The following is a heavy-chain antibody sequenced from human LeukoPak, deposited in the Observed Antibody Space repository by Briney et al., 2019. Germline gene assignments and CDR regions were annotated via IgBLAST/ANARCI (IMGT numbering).Heavy chain of an antibody. CDR2: INHSGST. CDR1: GGSISSGSYY. Sequence: SETLSLTCTVSGGSISSGSYYWGWIRQPPGKGLEWIGEINHSGSTNYNPSLKSRVTISVDTSKNQFSLKLSSVTAADTAVYYCARETYSSGPLLYYYYMDVWGKGTTVTVSS. V-gene: IGHV4-39*07. CDR3: ARETYSSGPLLYYYYMDV. D-gene: IGHD3-22*01. J-gene: IGHJ6*03.